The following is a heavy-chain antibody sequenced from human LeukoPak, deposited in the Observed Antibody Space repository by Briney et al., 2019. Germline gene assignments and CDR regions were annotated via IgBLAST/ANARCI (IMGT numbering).Heavy chain of an antibody. J-gene: IGHJ3*02. Sequence: PGGSLRLSCAASGFTFSSYDMHWVRQATGKGLEWVSAIGTAGDTYYPGSVKGRFTISRENAKNSLYLQMNCLRAGDTAVYYCARAYCGGDCYFRRDDAFDIWGQGTMVTVSS. V-gene: IGHV3-13*04. CDR2: IGTAGDT. CDR3: ARAYCGGDCYFRRDDAFDI. D-gene: IGHD2-21*02. CDR1: GFTFSSYD.